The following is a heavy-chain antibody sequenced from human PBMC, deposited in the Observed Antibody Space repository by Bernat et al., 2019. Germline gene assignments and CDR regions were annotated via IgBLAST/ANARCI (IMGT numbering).Heavy chain of an antibody. Sequence: EVQLLESGGGLVQPGGSLRLSCAASGFTFSSYAMTWVRQAPGKGLEWVSGIIGSGGSTYYADSVKGRFTISRDNSKNTLYLQMNSLRAEDTAVYYCAKDLARNKVVAATFDYWGQGTLVTVSS. D-gene: IGHD2-15*01. V-gene: IGHV3-23*01. CDR1: GFTFSSYA. CDR3: AKDLARNKVVAATFDY. J-gene: IGHJ4*02. CDR2: IIGSGGST.